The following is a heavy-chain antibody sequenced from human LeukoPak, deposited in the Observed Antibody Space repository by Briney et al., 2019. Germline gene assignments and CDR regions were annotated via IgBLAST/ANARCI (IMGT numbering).Heavy chain of an antibody. J-gene: IGHJ4*02. CDR1: GFTFSGSA. D-gene: IGHD3-3*01. CDR2: IRSKANSYAT. Sequence: PGGSLRLSCAASGFTFSGSAMHWVRQASGKGLEWVGRIRSKANSYATAYAASVKGRLTISRDDSKNTAYLQMNSLKTEGTAVYYCTRLPEYYDFWSGYEGRFLYWGQGTLATVSS. V-gene: IGHV3-73*01. CDR3: TRLPEYYDFWSGYEGRFLY.